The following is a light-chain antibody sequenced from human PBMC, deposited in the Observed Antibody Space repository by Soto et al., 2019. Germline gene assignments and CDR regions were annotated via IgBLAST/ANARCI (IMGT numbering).Light chain of an antibody. CDR3: CSYAGSYIYV. J-gene: IGLJ1*01. CDR1: SSDVGGYNY. CDR2: DVT. Sequence: QSALTQPRSVSGSPGQSVTISCTGTSSDVGGYNYVSWYQQHPDKAPKVMIYDVTKRPSGVPDRFSGSKSGNMASLTISGLQAEDEADYYCCSYAGSYIYVFGTGTKLTVL. V-gene: IGLV2-11*01.